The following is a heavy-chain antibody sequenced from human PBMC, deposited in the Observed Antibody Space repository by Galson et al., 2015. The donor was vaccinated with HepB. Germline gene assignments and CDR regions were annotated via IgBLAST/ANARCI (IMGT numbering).Heavy chain of an antibody. CDR1: GYTFTGYY. J-gene: IGHJ3*02. CDR2: INPNSGGT. CDR3: ARASGDWGDAFDI. D-gene: IGHD3-10*01. Sequence: SVKVSCKASGYTFTGYYMHWARQAPGQGLEWMGWINPNSGGTNYAQKFQGWVTMTRDTSISTAYMELSRLRSDDTAVYYCARASGDWGDAFDIWGQGTMVTVAS. V-gene: IGHV1-2*04.